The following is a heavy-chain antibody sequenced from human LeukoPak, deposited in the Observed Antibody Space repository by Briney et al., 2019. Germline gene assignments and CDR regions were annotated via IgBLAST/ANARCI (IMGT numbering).Heavy chain of an antibody. Sequence: GGSLRLSCAASGFTFSDYYMSWIRQAPGKGLEWVSYISSSGSTIYYADSVKGRFTISRDNSRNTLYLQMNSLRPKDTAVYYCARAYIVGATEFDNWGQGTLVTVSS. CDR2: ISSSGSTI. CDR1: GFTFSDYY. CDR3: ARAYIVGATEFDN. J-gene: IGHJ4*02. D-gene: IGHD1-26*01. V-gene: IGHV3-11*04.